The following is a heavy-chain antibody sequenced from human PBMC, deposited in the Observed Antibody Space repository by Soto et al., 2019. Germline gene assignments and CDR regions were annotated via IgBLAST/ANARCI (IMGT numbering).Heavy chain of an antibody. J-gene: IGHJ5*02. CDR1: GGSISSGGYS. V-gene: IGHV4-30-2*01. CDR3: ARVPGDFWSGYYSWFDP. D-gene: IGHD3-3*01. CDR2: IYHSGST. Sequence: QLQLQEAGSGLVKPSQTLSLTCAVSGGSISSGGYSWSWIRQPPGKGLEWIGYIYHSGSTYYNPSPKSRVTISVDRSNNQFSLKLSSVTAADTAVYYGARVPGDFWSGYYSWFDPWGQGTLVTVSS.